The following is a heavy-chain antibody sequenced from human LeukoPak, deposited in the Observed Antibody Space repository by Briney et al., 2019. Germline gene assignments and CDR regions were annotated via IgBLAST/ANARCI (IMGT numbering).Heavy chain of an antibody. Sequence: SETLSLTCNVSGGSISSRSYYWGWIRQAPGKGLEWIGSIYYSGSTYYNPSLKSRVTISVDTSKNQFSLNLSSVTAADTAMYYCARDGYSYGNTFDYWGQGTLVTVSS. V-gene: IGHV4-39*07. CDR3: ARDGYSYGNTFDY. CDR2: IYYSGST. D-gene: IGHD5-18*01. J-gene: IGHJ4*02. CDR1: GGSISSRSYY.